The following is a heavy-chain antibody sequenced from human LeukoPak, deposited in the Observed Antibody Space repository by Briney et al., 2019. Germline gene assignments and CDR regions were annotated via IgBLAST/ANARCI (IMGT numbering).Heavy chain of an antibody. CDR3: AKRFSFSSSWYYFDY. V-gene: IGHV3-23*01. J-gene: IGHJ4*02. CDR2: ISGSAGDT. CDR1: GFTISSYG. Sequence: PGGSLRLSCAGSGFTISSYGMSWVRQGPGKGLEWVSAISGSAGDTYYADSVKGRFTISRDTSKNTLYLQMNSLRAEDTAVYYCAKRFSFSSSWYYFDYRGQGTLVTVSS. D-gene: IGHD6-13*01.